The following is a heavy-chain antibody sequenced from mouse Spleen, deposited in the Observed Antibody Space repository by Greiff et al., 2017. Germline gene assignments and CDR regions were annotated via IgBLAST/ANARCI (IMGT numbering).Heavy chain of an antibody. CDR1: GYTFTSYT. V-gene: IGHV1-4*01. J-gene: IGHJ2*01. Sequence: VQRVESGAELARPGASVKTSCKASGYTFTSYTMHWVKQRPGQGLEWIGYINPSSGYTKYNQKFKDKATLTEDKSSSTDYMQLSSLTSEDSAVYYCAIGILTGAFDYWGQGTTLTVSS. D-gene: IGHD4-1*01. CDR2: INPSSGYT. CDR3: AIGILTGAFDY.